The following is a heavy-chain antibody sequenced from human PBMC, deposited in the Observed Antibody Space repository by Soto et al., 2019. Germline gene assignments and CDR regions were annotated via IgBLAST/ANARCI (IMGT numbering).Heavy chain of an antibody. J-gene: IGHJ1*01. D-gene: IGHD1-26*01. CDR1: GFTFSSSW. CDR2: INPDGGAK. CDR3: ARDVGQH. Sequence: EVQLVESGGGLVQPGGSLRLSCAASGFTFSSSWMAWVRQAPGKGLEWVANINPDGGAKYYVDSVKGRFTISRDNAKNSLYLQLNSLRADDTAVYYCARDVGQHWGQGTLVTVSS. V-gene: IGHV3-7*01.